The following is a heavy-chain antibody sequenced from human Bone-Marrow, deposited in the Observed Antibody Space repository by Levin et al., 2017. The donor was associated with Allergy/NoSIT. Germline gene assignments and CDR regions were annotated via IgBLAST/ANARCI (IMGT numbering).Heavy chain of an antibody. V-gene: IGHV3-30*04. D-gene: IGHD3-22*01. CDR1: GFTFSSYA. Sequence: GESLKISCAASGFTFSSYAMHWVRQAPGKGLEWVAVISYDGSNKYYADSVKGRFTISRDNSKNTLYLQMNSLRAEDTAVYYCAREEDYYDSSGYLDYWGQGTLVTVSS. CDR2: ISYDGSNK. J-gene: IGHJ4*02. CDR3: AREEDYYDSSGYLDY.